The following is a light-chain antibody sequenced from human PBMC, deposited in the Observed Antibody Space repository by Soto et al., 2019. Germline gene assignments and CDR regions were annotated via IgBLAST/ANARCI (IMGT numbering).Light chain of an antibody. J-gene: IGLJ1*01. CDR1: SSDVGGYNN. CDR2: DVS. V-gene: IGLV2-11*01. Sequence: QSALTQPRSVSGSPGQSVTISCTGTSSDVGGYNNVSWYQQHPGKAPKLMTYDVSKRPSGVPDRFSGSKSGNTASLTISGLQADDGAGYYCCSYPGSHDIFATGTKLTLL. CDR3: CSYPGSHDI.